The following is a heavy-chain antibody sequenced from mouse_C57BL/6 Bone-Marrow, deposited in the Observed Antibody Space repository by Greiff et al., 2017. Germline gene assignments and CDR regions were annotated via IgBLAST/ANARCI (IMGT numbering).Heavy chain of an antibody. J-gene: IGHJ1*03. CDR1: GYTFTSYW. Sequence: QVQLQQPGAELVKPGASVKMSCKASGYTFTSYWITWVKQRPGQGLEWIGDIYPGSGSTNYNEKFKSKATLTVDTSSSTAYMQLSSLTSEDSAVYYCAREGLDVATGYFDVWGTGTTVTVSS. V-gene: IGHV1-55*01. D-gene: IGHD1-1*01. CDR3: AREGLDVATGYFDV. CDR2: IYPGSGST.